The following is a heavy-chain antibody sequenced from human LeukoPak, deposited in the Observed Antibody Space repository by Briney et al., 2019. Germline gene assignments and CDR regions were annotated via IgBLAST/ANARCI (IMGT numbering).Heavy chain of an antibody. D-gene: IGHD3-22*01. CDR3: ARGRITMIVVVTHFDY. V-gene: IGHV4-30-2*01. CDR1: GGSISNGAHY. Sequence: PSETLSLTCTFSGGSISNGAHYWSWIRQPPGKGLEWIGYIYHSGSTYYNPSLKSRVTISVDRSKNQFSLKLSSVTAADTAVYYCARGRITMIVVVTHFDYWGQGTLVTVSS. J-gene: IGHJ4*02. CDR2: IYHSGST.